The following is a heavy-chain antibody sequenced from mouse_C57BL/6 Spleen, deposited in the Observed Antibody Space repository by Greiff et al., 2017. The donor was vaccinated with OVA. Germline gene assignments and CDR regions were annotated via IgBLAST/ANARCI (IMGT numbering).Heavy chain of an antibody. D-gene: IGHD2-3*01. J-gene: IGHJ4*01. CDR1: GFSFNTYA. Sequence: EVQLVESGGGLVQPKGSLKLSCAASGFSFNTYAMNWVRQAPGKGLEWVARIRSKSNNYATYYADSVKDRFTISRDDSESMLYLQMNNLKTEDTAMYYCVRQGYDGYYGAMDYWGQGTSVTVSS. CDR2: IRSKSNNYAT. V-gene: IGHV10-1*01. CDR3: VRQGYDGYYGAMDY.